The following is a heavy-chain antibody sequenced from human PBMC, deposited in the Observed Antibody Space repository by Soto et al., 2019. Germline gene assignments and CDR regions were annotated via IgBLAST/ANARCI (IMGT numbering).Heavy chain of an antibody. CDR1: GGSFGNYF. Sequence: PSETLSLAGAVSGGSFGNYFWNWIRQPPGKGLEWIGELSRGGGTNYNPSLQSRVSISGDPSKNQFSLNLTSVTAADTAVYYCATDRGNHWGQGTLVTVSS. V-gene: IGHV4-34*01. CDR2: LSRGGGT. J-gene: IGHJ4*02. CDR3: ATDRGNH.